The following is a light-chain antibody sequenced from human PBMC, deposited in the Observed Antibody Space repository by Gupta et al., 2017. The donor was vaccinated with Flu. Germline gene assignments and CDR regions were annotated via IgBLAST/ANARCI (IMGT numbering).Light chain of an antibody. CDR3: QQRGNWPLT. V-gene: IGKV3-11*01. CDR2: DAS. CDR1: QSVSSY. J-gene: IGKJ4*01. Sequence: EFVLTQSPATLSLYPGVIATRSCSPSQSVSSYLAWYQQKPGQAPRLLIYDASNRATGIPDRFSGSGSGTDFTLTISSLEPEDFAVYYCQQRGNWPLTFGGGTKVEIK.